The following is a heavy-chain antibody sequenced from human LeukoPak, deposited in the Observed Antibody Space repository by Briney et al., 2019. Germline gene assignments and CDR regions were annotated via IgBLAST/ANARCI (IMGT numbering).Heavy chain of an antibody. J-gene: IGHJ4*02. V-gene: IGHV4-4*07. CDR3: ARGAYYYESAS. D-gene: IGHD3-22*01. CDR1: GASISSCY. Sequence: SETLSLTCTVSGASISSCYWSWIRQPAGKGLEWIGRTYTSGTINYNPSLKSRVTMSVDTSKNQLSLKLSSVTAADTAVYYCARGAYYYESASWGQGALVTVSS. CDR2: TYTSGTI.